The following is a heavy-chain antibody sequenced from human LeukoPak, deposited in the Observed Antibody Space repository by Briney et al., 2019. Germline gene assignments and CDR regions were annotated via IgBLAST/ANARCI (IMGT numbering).Heavy chain of an antibody. Sequence: SEILSLTCTVSGGSISISSYYWGWIRQPPGKGLEWIGSMYYSGSTYYNPSLKSRVTISVDTSRNQFSLKLSSVTAADTAVYYCARGRGYSGYGDLPWFDPWGQGTLVTVSS. V-gene: IGHV4-39*07. D-gene: IGHD5-12*01. CDR3: ARGRGYSGYGDLPWFDP. CDR1: GGSISISSYY. J-gene: IGHJ5*02. CDR2: MYYSGST.